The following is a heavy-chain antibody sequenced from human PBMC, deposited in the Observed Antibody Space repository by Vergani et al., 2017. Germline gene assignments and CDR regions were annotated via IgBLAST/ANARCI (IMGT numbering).Heavy chain of an antibody. J-gene: IGHJ6*04. D-gene: IGHD3-3*01. CDR2: IYWNDDN. CDR1: GFSLSTSGVG. V-gene: IGHV2-5*01. Sequence: QITLKESGPTLVKPTQTLTLTCTFSGFSLSTSGVGVGWIRQPPGKALAWLALIYWNDDNRYSPSMNIRLTIPKDTSKNQVVLKMTNMDPVDTATYYCAHELLRFLDVWGKGTTVTVSS. CDR3: AHELLRFLDV.